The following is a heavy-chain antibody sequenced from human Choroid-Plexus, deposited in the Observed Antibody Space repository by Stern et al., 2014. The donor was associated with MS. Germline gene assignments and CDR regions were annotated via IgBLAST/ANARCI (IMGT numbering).Heavy chain of an antibody. Sequence: QVQLVQSGAEVKKLGASVKVSCKTSGYIFTGYYIHWVRQAPGQGLEWMAWINPHTGGTKYAQKFQGRVTMSRDTSISTAYVELSSLTSDDTAVYYCARDQRGITIFGVVTDYYYLGMDVWGQGTTVTVSS. D-gene: IGHD3-3*01. V-gene: IGHV1-2*02. CDR1: GYIFTGYY. CDR3: ARDQRGITIFGVVTDYYYLGMDV. J-gene: IGHJ6*02. CDR2: INPHTGGT.